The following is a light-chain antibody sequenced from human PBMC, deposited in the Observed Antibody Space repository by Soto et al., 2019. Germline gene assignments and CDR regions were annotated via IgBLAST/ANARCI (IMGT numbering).Light chain of an antibody. CDR3: AQVLATPFT. J-gene: IGKJ4*01. Sequence: EIVLTQSPLSLPVTPGEPASISCRSSQNLLHSNGYNYLNWYLQKPGQSPQLLIYLGSNRASGVPGRFSGSGSGTDFQLTIHTVEAEDVGLYFCAQVLATPFTLCGGTKVAIK. CDR1: QNLLHSNGYNY. CDR2: LGS. V-gene: IGKV2-28*01.